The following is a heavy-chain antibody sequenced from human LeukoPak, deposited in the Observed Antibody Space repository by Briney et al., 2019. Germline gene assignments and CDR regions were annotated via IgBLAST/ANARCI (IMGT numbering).Heavy chain of an antibody. CDR3: AKSITMVRGVIILEDAFDI. D-gene: IGHD3-10*01. V-gene: IGHV3-30*18. J-gene: IGHJ3*02. CDR2: ISYDGSNK. CDR1: GFTFSSYG. Sequence: PGRSLRLSCAASGFTFSSYGMHWVRQAPGKGLEWVAVISYDGSNKYYADSVKGRFTISRDNSKNTLYLQMNSLRAEDTPVYYCAKSITMVRGVIILEDAFDIWGQGTMVTVSS.